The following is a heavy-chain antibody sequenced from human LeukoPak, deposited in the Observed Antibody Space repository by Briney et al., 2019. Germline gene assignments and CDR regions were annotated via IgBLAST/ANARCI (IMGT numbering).Heavy chain of an antibody. CDR3: AREVSEGFDF. D-gene: IGHD3-22*01. CDR2: FGTRSTSI. J-gene: IGHJ4*02. CDR1: GFTFSGYS. Sequence: GGSLRLSCTASGFTFSGYSMNWIRQAPGKGLEWVSSFGTRSTSIYHAGSVKGRFAISRDNAKNSLYLQMNSLRAEDTALYYCAREVSEGFDFWGQGTLVTISS. V-gene: IGHV3-21*01.